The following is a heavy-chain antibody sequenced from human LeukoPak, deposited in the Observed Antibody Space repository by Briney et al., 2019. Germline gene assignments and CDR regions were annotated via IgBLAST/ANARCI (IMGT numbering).Heavy chain of an antibody. CDR1: GFTFSSYS. D-gene: IGHD3-3*01. Sequence: GGSLRLSCAASGFTFSSYSMNWVRQAPGKGLGWVSYISSSSSTIYYADSVKGRFTISRDNAKNSLYLQMNSLTAEHTAVYYCASEPPITILGVVLYSYYGMDVWGQGTTVTAS. CDR3: ASEPPITILGVVLYSYYGMDV. V-gene: IGHV3-48*01. J-gene: IGHJ6*02. CDR2: ISSSSSTI.